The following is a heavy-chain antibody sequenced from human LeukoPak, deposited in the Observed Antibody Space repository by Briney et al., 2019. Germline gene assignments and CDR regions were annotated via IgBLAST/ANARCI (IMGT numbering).Heavy chain of an antibody. CDR3: YYEDY. D-gene: IGHD3-16*01. J-gene: IGHJ4*02. CDR2: IRSDGSNK. Sequence: GGSLRLSCAASGFTFSNYDMHWVRQAPGEGLEWVAFIRSDGSNKYYADSVKGRFTISRDNSKNTLYLQMNSLRSEDTAVYHCYYEDYWGQGTLVTVSS. V-gene: IGHV3-30*02. CDR1: GFTFSNYD.